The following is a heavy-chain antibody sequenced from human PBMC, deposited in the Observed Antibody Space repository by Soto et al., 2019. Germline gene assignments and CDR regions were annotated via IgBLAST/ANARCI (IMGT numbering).Heavy chain of an antibody. Sequence: GASVKVSCKTSGYTFTSHGISWVRWAPGRGREWMGWISAYTGDTKYAQRVHDSVSTTTDTSTATAYIELRSLRFDDTAIYFCARSHWQSDYLEGFDFWGQGTPVTVSS. D-gene: IGHD1-1*01. CDR3: ARSHWQSDYLEGFDF. V-gene: IGHV1-18*04. J-gene: IGHJ4*02. CDR1: GYTFTSHG. CDR2: ISAYTGDT.